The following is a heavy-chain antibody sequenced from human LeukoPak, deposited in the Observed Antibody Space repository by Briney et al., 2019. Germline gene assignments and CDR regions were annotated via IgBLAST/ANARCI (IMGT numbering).Heavy chain of an antibody. CDR3: ARGIAAAGTYYYYYMDV. D-gene: IGHD6-13*01. V-gene: IGHV3-11*06. CDR2: ISSSSSYI. CDR1: GFTFSDYY. J-gene: IGHJ6*03. Sequence: GGSLRLSCAASGFTFSDYYMSWIRQAPGKGLEWVSSISSSSSYIYYADSVKGRFTISRDNAKNSLYLQMNSLRAEDTAVYYCARGIAAAGTYYYYYMDVWGKGTTVTVSS.